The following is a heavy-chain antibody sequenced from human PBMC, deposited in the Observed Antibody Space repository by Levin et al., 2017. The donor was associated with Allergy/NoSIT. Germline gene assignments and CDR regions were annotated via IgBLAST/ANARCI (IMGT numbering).Heavy chain of an antibody. J-gene: IGHJ4*01. D-gene: IGHD3-10*01. CDR1: GYSFTSYW. Sequence: GGSLRLSCKGSGYSFTSYWISWVRQMPGKGLEWMGRIDPTDSYTNYSPSFQGHVTISIDKSISTAYLQWSSLKASDTAVYYCAGLNHASGSWIWGYWGQGTLVTVSS. V-gene: IGHV5-10-1*01. CDR2: IDPTDSYT. CDR3: AGLNHASGSWIWGY.